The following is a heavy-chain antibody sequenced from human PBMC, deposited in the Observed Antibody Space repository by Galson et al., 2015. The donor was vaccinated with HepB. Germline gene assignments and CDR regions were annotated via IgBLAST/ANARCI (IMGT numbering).Heavy chain of an antibody. CDR3: ARHYDYVWWSYRIPGGYFDY. CDR1: GFTFNNFW. J-gene: IGHJ4*02. Sequence: SLRLSCAASGFTFNNFWMSWVRQAPGKGLEWVANIKQDGSEKYYVDSVKGRFTISRDNAKNSLYLQMNSLRAEDTAVYYCARHYDYVWWSYRIPGGYFDYWGQGTLVTVS. V-gene: IGHV3-7*03. D-gene: IGHD3-16*02. CDR2: IKQDGSEK.